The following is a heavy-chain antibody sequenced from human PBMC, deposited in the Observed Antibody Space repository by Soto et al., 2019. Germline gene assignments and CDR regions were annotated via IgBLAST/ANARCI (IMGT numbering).Heavy chain of an antibody. Sequence: QLQLQESGSGLVKPSQTLSLSCAVSGGSISSGGYSWTWIRQPPGKGLEWIGYISHSGSTYYNPSLMSRVTVSADRSKYQFSLNLSSVTAADTAVYYCARGPPVGRWGQGTLVTVSS. CDR3: ARGPPVGR. CDR1: GGSISSGGYS. J-gene: IGHJ4*02. V-gene: IGHV4-30-2*01. CDR2: ISHSGST.